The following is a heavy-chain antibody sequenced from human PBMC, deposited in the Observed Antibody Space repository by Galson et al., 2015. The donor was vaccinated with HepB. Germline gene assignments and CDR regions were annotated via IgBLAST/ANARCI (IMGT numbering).Heavy chain of an antibody. CDR1: GGSISSSSYY. D-gene: IGHD3-16*02. V-gene: IGHV4-39*01. CDR3: VRALGGSYFYGMDV. Sequence: SETLSLTCTVSGGSISSSSYYWGWLRQPPGKGLEWIGSFYYTGSTHYNPSLKSRVTISGDTSKNQFSLRVSSVTAADTAVYYCVRALGGSYFYGMDVWGQGTTVIVSS. J-gene: IGHJ6*02. CDR2: FYYTGST.